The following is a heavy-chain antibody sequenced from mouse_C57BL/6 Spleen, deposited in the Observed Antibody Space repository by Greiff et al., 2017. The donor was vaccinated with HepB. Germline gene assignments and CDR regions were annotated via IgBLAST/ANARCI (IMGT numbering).Heavy chain of an antibody. J-gene: IGHJ2*01. V-gene: IGHV1-69*01. CDR3: ARAPSTSYYFDY. CDR1: GYTFTSYW. D-gene: IGHD4-1*02. CDR2: IDPSDSYT. Sequence: LQQPGAELVMPGASVKLSCKASGYTFTSYWMHWVKQRPGQGLEWIGEIDPSDSYTNYNQKFKGKSTLTVDKSSSTAYMQLSSLTSEDSAVYYCARAPSTSYYFDYWGQGTTLTVSS.